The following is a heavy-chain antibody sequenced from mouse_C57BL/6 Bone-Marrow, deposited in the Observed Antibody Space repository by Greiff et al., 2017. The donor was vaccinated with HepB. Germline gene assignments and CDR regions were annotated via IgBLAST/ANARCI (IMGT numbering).Heavy chain of an antibody. D-gene: IGHD2-2*01. Sequence: DVHLVESGGDLVKPGGSLKLSCAASGFTFSSYDMSWVRQTPDKRLEWVATISSGGGYTYYPDSVKGRFTISRDNAKNTLYLQMSSLKSEDTAMYYCARHGGGYGGNFDYWGQGTTLTVSS. CDR3: ARHGGGYGGNFDY. V-gene: IGHV5-6*01. CDR1: GFTFSSYD. J-gene: IGHJ2*01. CDR2: ISSGGGYT.